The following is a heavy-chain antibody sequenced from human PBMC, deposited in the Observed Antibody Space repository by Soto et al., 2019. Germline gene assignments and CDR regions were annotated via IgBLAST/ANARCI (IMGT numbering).Heavy chain of an antibody. Sequence: SGHTLVNPTQTLTLTCTFSGFSLITSGVSVGWIRQPPGKALEWLAFIYWDNDKRYSPSLRSRLTIAKDTSKNQVVLTMTEVDPVDTATYFCAHRRSGVSQWNYGDFDYWGQGTQVTVSS. V-gene: IGHV2-5*02. J-gene: IGHJ4*02. CDR3: AHRRSGVSQWNYGDFDY. D-gene: IGHD1-7*01. CDR2: IYWDNDK. CDR1: GFSLITSGVS.